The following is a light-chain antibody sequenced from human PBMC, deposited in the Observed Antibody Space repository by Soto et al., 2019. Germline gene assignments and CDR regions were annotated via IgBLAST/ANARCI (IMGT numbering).Light chain of an antibody. J-gene: IGLJ3*02. CDR1: SGSIASNY. CDR2: EDN. Sequence: NFMLTQPHSGSESPGKTVTISCTRSSGSIASNYVQWYHQRPGSAPTIVMYEDNQRPSGVPDRFSGSIDRSSNSAYLTISGLKSEDEGDFYCQSYDISKWVFGGGTKVTFL. CDR3: QSYDISKWV. V-gene: IGLV6-57*04.